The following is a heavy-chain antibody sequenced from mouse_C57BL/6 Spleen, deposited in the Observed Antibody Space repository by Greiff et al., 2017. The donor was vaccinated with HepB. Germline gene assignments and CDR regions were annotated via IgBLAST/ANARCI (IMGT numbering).Heavy chain of an antibody. CDR1: GYAFSSSW. Sequence: QVQLKESGPELVKPGASVKISCKASGYAFSSSWMNWVKQRPGKGLEWIGRIYPGDGDTNYNGKFKGKATLTADKSSSTAYMQLSSLTSEDSAVYFCARSGSSYPFDYWGQGTTLTVSS. CDR3: ARSGSSYPFDY. J-gene: IGHJ2*01. D-gene: IGHD1-1*01. CDR2: IYPGDGDT. V-gene: IGHV1-82*01.